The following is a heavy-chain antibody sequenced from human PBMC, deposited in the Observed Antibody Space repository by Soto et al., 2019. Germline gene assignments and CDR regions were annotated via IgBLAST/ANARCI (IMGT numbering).Heavy chain of an antibody. Sequence: QVQLQESGPGLVKPSETLSLTCTVSGGSVSSGSYYWSWIRQPPGKGLEWIGYIYYSGSTNYNPSLRSRVTISVDTCKNQFSLKLSSVTAADTAVYYCARDLALGIAARSYGMDVWGQGTTVTVSS. J-gene: IGHJ6*02. CDR1: GGSVSSGSYY. CDR3: ARDLALGIAARSYGMDV. CDR2: IYYSGST. D-gene: IGHD6-6*01. V-gene: IGHV4-61*01.